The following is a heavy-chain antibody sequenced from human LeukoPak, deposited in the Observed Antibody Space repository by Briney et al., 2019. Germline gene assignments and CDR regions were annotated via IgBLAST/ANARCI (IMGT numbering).Heavy chain of an antibody. V-gene: IGHV3-23*01. Sequence: PGGSLRLSCAASGFTFSSYAMSWVRQAPGKGLEWVSAISGSGGSTYYADSVKGRFTISRDNSKNTLYLQMNSLRAEDTAIYYCANGYDFWSGYYTDYWGQGTLVTVSS. CDR2: ISGSGGST. CDR3: ANGYDFWSGYYTDY. D-gene: IGHD3-3*01. J-gene: IGHJ4*02. CDR1: GFTFSSYA.